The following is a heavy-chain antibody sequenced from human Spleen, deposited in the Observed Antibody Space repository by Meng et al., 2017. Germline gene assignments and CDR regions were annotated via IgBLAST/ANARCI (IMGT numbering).Heavy chain of an antibody. CDR1: GFTFSSYA. Sequence: GESLKISCAASGFTFSSYAMSWVRQAPGKGLEWVSAISGSGGSTYYADSVKGRFTISRDNSKNTLYLQMNSLRAEDTAVYYCARGSGYALPFDYWGQGTLVTVSS. CDR2: ISGSGGST. V-gene: IGHV3-23*01. D-gene: IGHD5-12*01. J-gene: IGHJ4*02. CDR3: ARGSGYALPFDY.